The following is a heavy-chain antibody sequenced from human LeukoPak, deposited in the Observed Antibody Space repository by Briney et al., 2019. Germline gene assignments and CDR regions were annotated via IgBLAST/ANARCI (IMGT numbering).Heavy chain of an antibody. Sequence: ASVKVSCKASGYTFTSYDINWVRRATGQGLEWMGWMNPNSGNTGYAQKFQGRVTMTRNTSISTAYMELSSLRSEDTAVYYCARVAYYYDSSGYTYWGQGTLVTVSS. CDR1: GYTFTSYD. CDR2: MNPNSGNT. D-gene: IGHD3-22*01. CDR3: ARVAYYYDSSGYTY. J-gene: IGHJ4*02. V-gene: IGHV1-8*01.